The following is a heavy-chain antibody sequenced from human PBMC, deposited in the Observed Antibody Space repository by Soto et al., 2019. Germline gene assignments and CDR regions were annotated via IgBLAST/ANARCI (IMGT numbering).Heavy chain of an antibody. CDR2: IYYSGST. Sequence: QVQLQESGPGLVKPSQTLSLTCTVSGGSISSGDYYWSWIRQPPGKGLEWIGYIYYSGSTYYNPSLKSRVTISVDTSKNQFSLKLSSVTAADTAVYYCARGVPTYYYDSSGYYKRNYFDYWGQGTLVTVSS. CDR3: ARGVPTYYYDSSGYYKRNYFDY. J-gene: IGHJ4*02. V-gene: IGHV4-30-4*01. CDR1: GGSISSGDYY. D-gene: IGHD3-22*01.